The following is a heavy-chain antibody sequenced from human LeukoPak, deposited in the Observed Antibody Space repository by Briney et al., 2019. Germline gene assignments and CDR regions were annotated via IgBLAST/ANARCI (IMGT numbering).Heavy chain of an antibody. CDR1: GLTVRTSS. Sequence: GGSLRLSCATSGLTVRTSSMSWVRQAPGKGLEWVSVIYSGGITYYADSVKGRFTISRDNSKNTLYLQMNSLRAEDTAVYYCALQRPLKGVWGQGTTVTVSS. CDR2: IYSGGIT. CDR3: ALQRPLKGV. D-gene: IGHD1-1*01. J-gene: IGHJ6*02. V-gene: IGHV3-66*04.